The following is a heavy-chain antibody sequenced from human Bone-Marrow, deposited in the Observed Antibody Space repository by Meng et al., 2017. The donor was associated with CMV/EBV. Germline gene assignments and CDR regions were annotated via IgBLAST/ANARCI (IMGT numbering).Heavy chain of an antibody. CDR2: INPHSGGT. CDR1: GYTFTGYN. J-gene: IGHJ6*02. Sequence: ASVKGSCKASGYTFTGYNIHWVRQAPGQGLEWLGWINPHSGGTIYAQKFEDRVTLTSDTSISTAYMELRRLRSEDTAVFFCARLFHTTLGTHYFYGMDVWGPGTTVTVSS. CDR3: ARLFHTTLGTHYFYGMDV. V-gene: IGHV1-2*02. D-gene: IGHD3-3*01.